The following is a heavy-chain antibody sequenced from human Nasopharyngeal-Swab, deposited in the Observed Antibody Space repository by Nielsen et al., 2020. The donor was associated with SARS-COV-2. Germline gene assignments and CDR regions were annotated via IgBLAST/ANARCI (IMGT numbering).Heavy chain of an antibody. J-gene: IGHJ6*02. V-gene: IGHV3-30*18. Sequence: GESLKISCAASGFTFSSYGMHWVRQAPGKGLEWVAVISYDGSNKYYADSVKGRFTLSRDNSKNTLYLQMNSLRAEDKAVYYCAKDLKYYDILTGYMQISYPRRYYYYGMDVWGQGTTVTVSS. CDR1: GFTFSSYG. CDR2: ISYDGSNK. D-gene: IGHD3-9*01. CDR3: AKDLKYYDILTGYMQISYPRRYYYYGMDV.